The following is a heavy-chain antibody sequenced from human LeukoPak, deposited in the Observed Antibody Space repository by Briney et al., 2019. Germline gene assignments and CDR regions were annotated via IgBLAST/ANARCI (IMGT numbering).Heavy chain of an antibody. CDR1: GYTFTGYY. CDR2: INPNSGGT. V-gene: IGHV1-2*02. CDR3: ARDRDYGDYVWFDP. D-gene: IGHD4-17*01. Sequence: ASVKVSCKASGYTFTGYYMHWVRQAPGQGLEWMGWINPNSGGTNYAQKFQGRVTMTRDTSISTAYMELSRLRSDDTAVYYCARDRDYGDYVWFDPWGQGTLVTVSS. J-gene: IGHJ5*02.